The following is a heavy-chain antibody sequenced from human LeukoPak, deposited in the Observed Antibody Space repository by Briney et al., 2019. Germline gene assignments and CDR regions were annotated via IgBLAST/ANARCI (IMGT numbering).Heavy chain of an antibody. V-gene: IGHV1-8*01. Sequence: ASVKVSCKASGYIFTSYDINWVRQTTGQGLEWMGWMNPDSGNTGYAQNFQGRVIMTRDISLGTAYMELSSLRSEDTAVYYCAKDFGDYGDYFDYWGQGTLVTVSS. CDR1: GYIFTSYD. D-gene: IGHD4-17*01. CDR2: MNPDSGNT. CDR3: AKDFGDYGDYFDY. J-gene: IGHJ4*02.